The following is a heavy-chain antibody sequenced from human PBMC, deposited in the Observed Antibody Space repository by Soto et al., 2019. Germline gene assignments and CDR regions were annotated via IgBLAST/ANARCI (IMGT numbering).Heavy chain of an antibody. CDR1: GGTFSNYP. D-gene: IGHD5-12*01. CDR3: ARGNHRWLQLWYFDR. CDR2: IIPIFGTT. J-gene: IGHJ2*01. Sequence: QVQLVQSGAEVKKPGSSVKVSCKASGGTFSNYPISWVRQAPGQGLEWMGGIIPIFGTTNYAQKFQGRVTITADESTSTDDMELSSLRSEDTAVFYCARGNHRWLQLWYFDRWGRGTLVTVSS. V-gene: IGHV1-69*12.